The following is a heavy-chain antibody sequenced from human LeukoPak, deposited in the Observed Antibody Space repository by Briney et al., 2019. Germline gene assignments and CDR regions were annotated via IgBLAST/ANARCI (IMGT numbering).Heavy chain of an antibody. CDR2: INRDGRST. Sequence: GSLRLSCAASGFTFSSYSMNWVRQAPGKGLVWVSRINRDGRSTNYADSVKGRFTISRDNAKNTVFPQMNSLRAEDTAVYYCALPLRDGDFYFDYWGQGALVTVSS. V-gene: IGHV3-74*01. J-gene: IGHJ4*02. D-gene: IGHD4-17*01. CDR3: ALPLRDGDFYFDY. CDR1: GFTFSSYS.